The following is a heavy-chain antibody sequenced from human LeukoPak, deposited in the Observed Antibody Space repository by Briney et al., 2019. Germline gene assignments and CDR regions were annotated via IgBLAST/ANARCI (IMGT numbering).Heavy chain of an antibody. D-gene: IGHD1-26*01. CDR3: AREKVGATTYYYYGMDV. Sequence: KASETLSLTCTVSGGSISSYYWSWIRQPPGKGLEWIGYIYYSGSTNYNPSLKSRVTISVDTSKNQFSLKLSSVTAADTAVYYCAREKVGATTYYYYGMDVWGQGTTVTVSS. V-gene: IGHV4-59*01. J-gene: IGHJ6*02. CDR1: GGSISSYY. CDR2: IYYSGST.